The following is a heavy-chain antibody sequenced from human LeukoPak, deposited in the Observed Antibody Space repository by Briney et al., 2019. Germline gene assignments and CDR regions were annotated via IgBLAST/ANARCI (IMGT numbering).Heavy chain of an antibody. Sequence: GGSLRLSCAASGFTFSSYSMHWVRQAPGKGLEWVAVIWYDGSNKYYADSVKGRFTISRDNSKNTLYLQMNSLRAEDTAVYYCAKDPNYGSGSYYGYWGQGTLVTVSS. CDR3: AKDPNYGSGSYYGY. D-gene: IGHD3-10*01. CDR2: IWYDGSNK. J-gene: IGHJ4*02. V-gene: IGHV3-33*06. CDR1: GFTFSSYS.